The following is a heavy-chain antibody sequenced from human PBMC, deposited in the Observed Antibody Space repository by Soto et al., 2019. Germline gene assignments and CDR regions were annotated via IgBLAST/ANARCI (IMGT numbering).Heavy chain of an antibody. CDR1: GYTFTSYY. J-gene: IGHJ4*02. V-gene: IGHV1-46*03. CDR2: INPSGGST. CDR3: ARESYCSGGSCFYLDY. D-gene: IGHD2-15*01. Sequence: QVPLVQSGAEVKKPGASVKVSCKASGYTFTSYYMHWVRQAPGQGLEWMGIINPSGGSTSYAQKFQGRVTMTRDTSTSTVYMELSSLRSEDTAVYYCARESYCSGGSCFYLDYWGQGTLVTVSS.